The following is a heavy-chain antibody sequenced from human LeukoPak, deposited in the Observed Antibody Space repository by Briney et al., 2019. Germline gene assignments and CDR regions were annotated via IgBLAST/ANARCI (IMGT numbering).Heavy chain of an antibody. J-gene: IGHJ4*02. D-gene: IGHD3-16*02. CDR2: IDTNTGNP. CDR1: GYTFTSYA. Sequence: ASVKVSCKASGYTFTSYAMNWVRQAPGQGLEWMGWIDTNTGNPTYAQGFTGRFFFSLDTSVSTAYLQISSLKAEDTAVYYCARGTNDYIWGSYRSDYWGQGTLVTVSS. V-gene: IGHV7-4-1*02. CDR3: ARGTNDYIWGSYRSDY.